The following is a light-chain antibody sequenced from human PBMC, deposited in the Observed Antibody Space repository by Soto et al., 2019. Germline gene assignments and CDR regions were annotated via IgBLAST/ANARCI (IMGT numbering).Light chain of an antibody. CDR3: QHYNNWPPIT. Sequence: EIVMTQSPATLSVSPGERATLSCRASQSVSSNLAWYQQQPGQAPRLLIHGASTRATGIPARFSGSGSGTACTLTISSLQSEHFAVYDCQHYNNWPPITFGQGKRLE. V-gene: IGKV3-15*01. CDR2: GAS. J-gene: IGKJ5*01. CDR1: QSVSSN.